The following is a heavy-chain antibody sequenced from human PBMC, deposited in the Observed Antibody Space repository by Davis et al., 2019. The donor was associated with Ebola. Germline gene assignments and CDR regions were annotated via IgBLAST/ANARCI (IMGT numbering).Heavy chain of an antibody. CDR1: GFTVSSNY. D-gene: IGHD6-19*01. Sequence: GESLKISCAASGFTVSSNYMSWVRQAPGKGLEWVSVIYSGGSTYYADSVKGRFTISRDNSKNTLYLQMNSMRAEDTAVYYCARGGISSGRDYWGQGTLVTVSS. J-gene: IGHJ4*02. CDR2: IYSGGST. CDR3: ARGGISSGRDY. V-gene: IGHV3-53*01.